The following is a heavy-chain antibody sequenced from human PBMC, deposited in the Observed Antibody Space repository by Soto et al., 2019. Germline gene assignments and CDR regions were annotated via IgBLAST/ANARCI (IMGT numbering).Heavy chain of an antibody. CDR1: GFTFSSYG. CDR2: ISYDGSNK. D-gene: IGHD3-22*01. CDR3: AKGGIRSSGLSL. J-gene: IGHJ4*02. V-gene: IGHV3-30*18. Sequence: QVQLVESGGGVVQPGRSLRLSCAASGFTFSSYGMHWVRQAPGKGLEWVAVISYDGSNKYYADSVKGRFTISRDNSKNAQYRQMNSLRAEDTAVYYGAKGGIRSSGLSLWGQGTLVTVSS.